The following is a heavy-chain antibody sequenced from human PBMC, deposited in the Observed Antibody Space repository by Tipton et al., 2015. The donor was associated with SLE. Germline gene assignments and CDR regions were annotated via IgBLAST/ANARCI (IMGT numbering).Heavy chain of an antibody. Sequence: TLSLTCTVSGGSISSHYWSWIRQPPGKGLEWIGEINHSGSTNYNPSLKSRVTISVDTSKNQFSLKLSSVTAADTAVYYCARIITIFGVVITFNWFDPWGQGTLVTVSS. D-gene: IGHD3-3*01. CDR1: GGSISSHY. CDR3: ARIITIFGVVITFNWFDP. V-gene: IGHV4-34*01. J-gene: IGHJ5*02. CDR2: INHSGST.